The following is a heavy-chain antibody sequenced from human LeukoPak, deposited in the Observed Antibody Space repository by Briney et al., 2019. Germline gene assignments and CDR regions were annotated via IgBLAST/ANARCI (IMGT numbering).Heavy chain of an antibody. D-gene: IGHD6-19*01. CDR3: ARFEQWLVGYDY. CDR2: IYYSGST. J-gene: IGHJ4*02. Sequence: PSETLSLTCTVSGGSISSYYWSWIRQPPRKGLEWIGYIYYSGSTNYNPSLKSRVTTSVDTSKNQFSLKLSSVTAADTAVYYCARFEQWLVGYDYWGQGTLVTVSS. V-gene: IGHV4-59*08. CDR1: GGSISSYY.